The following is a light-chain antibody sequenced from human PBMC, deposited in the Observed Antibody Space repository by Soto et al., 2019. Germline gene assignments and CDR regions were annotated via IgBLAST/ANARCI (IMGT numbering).Light chain of an antibody. Sequence: EIVMTQSPATLSVSPGERATLSCRASQSISTKVGWYQQKPGQAPRLLIYGASTRATGVPPRCSGSGSGTEFTLTISSLQSEDFAVYFCQQYNIWSSITFGQGTRLEIK. CDR2: GAS. CDR1: QSISTK. J-gene: IGKJ5*01. V-gene: IGKV3-15*01. CDR3: QQYNIWSSIT.